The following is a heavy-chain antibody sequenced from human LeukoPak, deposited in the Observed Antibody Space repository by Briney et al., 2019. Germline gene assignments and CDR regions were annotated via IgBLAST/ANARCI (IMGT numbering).Heavy chain of an antibody. D-gene: IGHD5-18*01. CDR2: ISSNGGST. J-gene: IGHJ4*02. CDR1: GFTFSSYA. V-gene: IGHV3-64*01. Sequence: GGSLRLSCAASGFTFSSYAVHWVRQAPGKGLEYVSAISSNGGSTYYANSVKGRFTISRDNSKNTLYLQMGSLRAEDMAVCYCARLGDSYGFDYWGQGTLVTVSS. CDR3: ARLGDSYGFDY.